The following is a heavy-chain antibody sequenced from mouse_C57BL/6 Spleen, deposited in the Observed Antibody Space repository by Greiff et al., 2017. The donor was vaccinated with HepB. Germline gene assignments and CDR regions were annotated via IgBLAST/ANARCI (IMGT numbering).Heavy chain of an antibody. CDR3: ARYYYGSPYAMDY. J-gene: IGHJ4*01. Sequence: EVKLMESGGGLVQPGGSLSLSCAASGFTFTDYYMSWVRQPPGKALEWLGFIRNKANGYTTEYSASVKGRFTISRDNSQSILYLQMNALRAEDSATYYCARYYYGSPYAMDYWGQGTSVTVSS. CDR1: GFTFTDYY. V-gene: IGHV7-3*01. D-gene: IGHD1-1*01. CDR2: IRNKANGYTT.